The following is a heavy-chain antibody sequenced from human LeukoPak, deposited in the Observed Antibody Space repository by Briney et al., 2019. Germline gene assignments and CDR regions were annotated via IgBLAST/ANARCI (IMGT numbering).Heavy chain of an antibody. V-gene: IGHV3-30*02. J-gene: IGHJ6*02. CDR1: GFPFSSYG. CDR2: ISYDGANK. Sequence: PGGSLRLSCAASGFPFSSYGMHWVRQAPGKGLEWLSFISYDGANKYYADSVKGRFTISRDNSKNTLYLQMNSLRGDDTGMYFCAKDSSSSNYYYGLDVWGQGTTVTVSS. D-gene: IGHD6-13*01. CDR3: AKDSSSSNYYYGLDV.